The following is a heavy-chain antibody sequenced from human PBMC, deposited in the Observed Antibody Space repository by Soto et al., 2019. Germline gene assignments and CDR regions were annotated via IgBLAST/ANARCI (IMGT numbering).Heavy chain of an antibody. Sequence: QVQLVESGGGVVQPGRSLRLSCAASGFIFSGYAMHWVRQAPGKGLEWVAVISSDGNTKYYADSVKGRFTVSRDNSKNTLYVQMNNLSAEDTAMYYCAKETSAYEIDYWGQGTLVTVSS. D-gene: IGHD5-12*01. CDR1: GFIFSGYA. CDR2: ISSDGNTK. J-gene: IGHJ4*02. CDR3: AKETSAYEIDY. V-gene: IGHV3-30-3*01.